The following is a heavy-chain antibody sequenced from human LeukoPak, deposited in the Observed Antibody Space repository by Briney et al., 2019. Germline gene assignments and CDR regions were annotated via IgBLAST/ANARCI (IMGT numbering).Heavy chain of an antibody. J-gene: IGHJ4*02. CDR3: AHSSGYAYGLDY. Sequence: GGSLRLSCAASAFTFSNYWMHWVRQAPGKGLEWVSSISSSSSYIYYADSVKGRFTISRDNAKNALYLQMNSLRAEDTAVYFCAHSSGYAYGLDYWGQGTLVTVSS. V-gene: IGHV3-21*01. CDR1: AFTFSNYW. CDR2: ISSSSSYI. D-gene: IGHD3-22*01.